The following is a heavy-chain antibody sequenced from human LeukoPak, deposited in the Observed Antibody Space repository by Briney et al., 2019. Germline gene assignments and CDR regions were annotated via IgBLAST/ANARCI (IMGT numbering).Heavy chain of an antibody. V-gene: IGHV4-34*01. J-gene: IGHJ5*02. Sequence: SETLSLTCTVSGGFISSYYWSWIRQPPGKGLEWIGEINHSGSTNYNPSLKSRVTISVDTSKNQFSLKLSSVTAADTAVYYCARGGRGYCSGGSCARFDPWGQGTLVTVSS. CDR2: INHSGST. D-gene: IGHD2-15*01. CDR1: GGFISSYY. CDR3: ARGGRGYCSGGSCARFDP.